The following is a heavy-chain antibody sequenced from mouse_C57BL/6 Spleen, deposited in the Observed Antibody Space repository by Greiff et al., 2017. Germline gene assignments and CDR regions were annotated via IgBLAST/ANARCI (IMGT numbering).Heavy chain of an antibody. CDR3: ARLDIYDGYSYAMDY. CDR1: GYSFTGYF. Sequence: VQLKQSGPELVKPGDSVKISCKASGYSFTGYFMNWVMQSHGRSLEWIGRINPYNGDTFYNQKFKGKATLTVDKSSSTANMELRSLTSEDSAVYYCARLDIYDGYSYAMDYWGQGTSVTVSS. CDR2: INPYNGDT. J-gene: IGHJ4*01. V-gene: IGHV1-20*01. D-gene: IGHD2-3*01.